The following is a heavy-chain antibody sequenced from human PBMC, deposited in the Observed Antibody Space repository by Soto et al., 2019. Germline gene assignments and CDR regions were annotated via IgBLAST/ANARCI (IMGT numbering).Heavy chain of an antibody. CDR2: IYYSGST. J-gene: IGHJ5*02. Sequence: NPSETLSLTCSVSGGSISSSSYFWGWIRQPPGKGLEWIGSIYYSGSTYYNPSLKSRVTVSVDTSKNQFSLKLSSVTAADTAVYYCARHPSDFWFDPWGQGTLVTVSS. D-gene: IGHD2-21*02. CDR1: GGSISSSSYF. V-gene: IGHV4-39*01. CDR3: ARHPSDFWFDP.